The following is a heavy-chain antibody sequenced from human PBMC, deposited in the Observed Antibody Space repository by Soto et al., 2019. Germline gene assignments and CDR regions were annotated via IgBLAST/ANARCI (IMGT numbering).Heavy chain of an antibody. V-gene: IGHV4-39*01. Sequence: ASETLSLTCTVSGGSISSSSYYWGWIRQPPGKGLEWIGSIYYSGSTYYNPSLKSRVTISVDTSKNQFSLKLSSVTAADTAVYYCARHSTKPMKYGPHWYFDLWGRGTLVTVSP. CDR3: ARHSTKPMKYGPHWYFDL. J-gene: IGHJ2*01. CDR2: IYYSGST. CDR1: GGSISSSSYY. D-gene: IGHD3-22*01.